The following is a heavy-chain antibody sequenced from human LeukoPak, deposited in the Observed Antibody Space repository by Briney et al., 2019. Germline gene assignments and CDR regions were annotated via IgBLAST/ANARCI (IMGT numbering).Heavy chain of an antibody. V-gene: IGHV4-39*07. CDR2: GSDVGGT. Sequence: SETLSLTCTVSGGSISSSSYYWGWIRQPPGKGLEWIGEGSDVGGTKYNPSLKSRVTISADTSKNQFSLKLSSVTAEDTAVYYCARTRGRLRGGSIDYWGQGTLVTVSS. J-gene: IGHJ4*02. CDR3: ARTRGRLRGGSIDY. CDR1: GGSISSSSYY. D-gene: IGHD5-18*01.